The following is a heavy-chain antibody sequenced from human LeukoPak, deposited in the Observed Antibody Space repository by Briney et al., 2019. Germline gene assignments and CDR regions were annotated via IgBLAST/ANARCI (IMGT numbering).Heavy chain of an antibody. CDR1: GFTFSDYY. CDR2: ISGSGGST. CDR3: ARETDYSLFDY. V-gene: IGHV3-11*04. J-gene: IGHJ4*02. D-gene: IGHD3-10*01. Sequence: AGGSLRLSCAASGFTFSDYYMSWIRQAPGKGLEWVSAISGSGGSTYYADSVKGRFTISRDNAKNSLYLQMNSLRAEDTAVYYCARETDYSLFDYWGQGTLVTVSS.